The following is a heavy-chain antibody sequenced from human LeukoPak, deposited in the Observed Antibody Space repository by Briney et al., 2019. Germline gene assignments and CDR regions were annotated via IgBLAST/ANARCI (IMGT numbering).Heavy chain of an antibody. CDR1: GFSFTSSW. Sequence: GGSLRLSCVASGFSFTSSWMTWVRQAPGKGLEWVANIAGDESQKRYMDSVKGRFTISRDNAKISLYLQLNSLRAEDTAIYYCVRDLSPVSDRNVWYDALDIWGQGTMVTVSS. CDR3: VRDLSPVSDRNVWYDALDI. V-gene: IGHV3-7*01. J-gene: IGHJ3*02. CDR2: IAGDESQK. D-gene: IGHD1-1*01.